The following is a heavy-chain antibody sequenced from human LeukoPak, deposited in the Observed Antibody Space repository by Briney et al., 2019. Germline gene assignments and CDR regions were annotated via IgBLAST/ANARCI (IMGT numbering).Heavy chain of an antibody. CDR1: GFTFGSYA. CDR3: AGRCIYDDYGRLDAFDV. CDR2: ISDSGGRT. J-gene: IGHJ3*01. Sequence: GGSLRLSCAASGFTFGSYAMTWVRQAPGEGLEWVSSISDSGGRTFYADCVKGRFTISRDNSKDTLNLQTNSLRAEDTALYYCAGRCIYDDYGRLDAFDVWGQGTMVTVSS. D-gene: IGHD4-17*01. V-gene: IGHV3-23*01.